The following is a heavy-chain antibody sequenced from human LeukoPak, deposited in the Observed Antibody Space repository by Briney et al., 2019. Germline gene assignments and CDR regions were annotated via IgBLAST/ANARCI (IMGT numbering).Heavy chain of an antibody. D-gene: IGHD4-17*01. V-gene: IGHV3-21*01. CDR3: ARGSGVTTIYYYMDV. CDR1: GFTFSSYS. J-gene: IGHJ6*03. Sequence: GGSLRLSCAASGFTFSSYSMDWVRQAPGKGLEWVSSIGSSSSYIYYADSGEGRFTISRDNAKNSLYLQMNSLRAEDTAVYYCARGSGVTTIYYYMDVWGKGTTVTVSS. CDR2: IGSSSSYI.